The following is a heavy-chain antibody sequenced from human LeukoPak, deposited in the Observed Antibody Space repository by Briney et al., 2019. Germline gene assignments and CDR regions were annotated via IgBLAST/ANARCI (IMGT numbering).Heavy chain of an antibody. CDR3: AREQWFGELVDY. Sequence: GRSLRLSCAASGFTLSSYAMHWVRQAPGKGLEWVAVISYDGSNKYYADSVKGRFTISRDNSKNTLYLQTNSLRAEDTAVYYCAREQWFGELVDYWGQGTLVTVSS. J-gene: IGHJ4*02. V-gene: IGHV3-30*04. D-gene: IGHD3-10*01. CDR1: GFTLSSYA. CDR2: ISYDGSNK.